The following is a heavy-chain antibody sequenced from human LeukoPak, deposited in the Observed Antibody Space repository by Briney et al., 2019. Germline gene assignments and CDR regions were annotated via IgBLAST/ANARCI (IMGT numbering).Heavy chain of an antibody. CDR2: IYYSGST. Sequence: SETLSLTCTVSRGSISSGGYYWSWIRQHPGKGLEWIGYIYYSGSTYYNPSLKSRVTISVDTSKNQFSLKLSSLTAADTAVYYCARVSHDYDSSGINWFDLWGQGTLVTVSS. CDR3: ARVSHDYDSSGINWFDL. D-gene: IGHD3-22*01. CDR1: RGSISSGGYY. J-gene: IGHJ5*02. V-gene: IGHV4-31*03.